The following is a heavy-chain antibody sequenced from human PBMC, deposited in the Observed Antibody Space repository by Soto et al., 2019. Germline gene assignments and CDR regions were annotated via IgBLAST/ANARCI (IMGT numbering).Heavy chain of an antibody. Sequence: PSETLSLTCTVSGGSIRSYYLSWIRQPPGKGLEWIGYIYYSGSTNYNPSLKSRVTISVDTSKNQFSLKLSSVTAADTAVYYCARAGDGYNYLWYFDLWGRGILVTVYS. CDR1: GGSIRSYY. V-gene: IGHV4-59*01. CDR2: IYYSGST. CDR3: ARAGDGYNYLWYFDL. D-gene: IGHD5-12*01. J-gene: IGHJ2*01.